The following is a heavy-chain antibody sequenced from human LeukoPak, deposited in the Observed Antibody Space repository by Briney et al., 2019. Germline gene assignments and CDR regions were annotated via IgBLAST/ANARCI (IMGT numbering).Heavy chain of an antibody. V-gene: IGHV4-59*08. CDR1: GGSISNYF. CDR2: FYSSGST. J-gene: IGHJ6*02. CDR3: ARRNYHYYGMDV. Sequence: SETLSLTCTVSGGSISNYFWSWIRQPPGTGLEWIAYFYSSGSTNYNPSLKSRVTISVDTSKNQFCLKVNSVTAADTAVYYCARRNYHYYGMDVWGQGTTVTVSS.